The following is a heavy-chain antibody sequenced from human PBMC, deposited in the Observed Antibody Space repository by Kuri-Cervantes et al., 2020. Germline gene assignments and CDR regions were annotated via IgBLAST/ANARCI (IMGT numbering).Heavy chain of an antibody. V-gene: IGHV1-69*13. CDR2: IIPIFGTT. J-gene: IGHJ5*02. CDR1: GGAFSSYA. Sequence: SVKVSCKASGGAFSSYAISWVRQAPGQGLEWMGGIIPIFGTTNYAQKFQGRVTTTADESTGTVYMELSSLRSEDTAVYYCARGRPLYASGPFDPWGQGTLVTVSS. CDR3: ARGRPLYASGPFDP. D-gene: IGHD3-10*01.